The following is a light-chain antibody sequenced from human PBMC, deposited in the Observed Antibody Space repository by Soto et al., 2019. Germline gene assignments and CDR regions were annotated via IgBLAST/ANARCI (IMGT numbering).Light chain of an antibody. CDR3: SSYATGGSYV. CDR1: SSDVGGYNS. V-gene: IGLV2-14*01. Sequence: QSVLTQPASVSGSPGQSIAISCTGTSSDVGGYNSVSWYQQHPGKAPKLLIYDVSNRPSGVSNRFSGSKSGNTASLTISGLQAEDEADYYCSSYATGGSYVFGTGTKVTV. J-gene: IGLJ1*01. CDR2: DVS.